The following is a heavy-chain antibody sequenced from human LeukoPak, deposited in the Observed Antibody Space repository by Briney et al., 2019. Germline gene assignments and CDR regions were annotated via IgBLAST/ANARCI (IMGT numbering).Heavy chain of an antibody. D-gene: IGHD3-3*01. J-gene: IGHJ4*02. CDR2: IYPDGSDS. CDR3: ARVGSVTNFGVVSYYFDY. Sequence: GESLKISCTASGYSFDYYWIAWVRQMPGKGLEWMGIIYPDGSDSTYSPSFQGQVTISVDKSINTAYLQWSGLKASNTAIYYCARVGSVTNFGVVSYYFDYWGQGTLVTVSS. V-gene: IGHV5-51*01. CDR1: GYSFDYYW.